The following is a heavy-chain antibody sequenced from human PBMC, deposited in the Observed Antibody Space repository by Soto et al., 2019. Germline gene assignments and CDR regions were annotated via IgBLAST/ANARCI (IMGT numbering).Heavy chain of an antibody. D-gene: IGHD1-26*01. CDR1: GFSFSYHY. V-gene: IGHV3-72*01. J-gene: IGHJ3*01. CDR2: TRDKSFRYTT. CDR3: STTDPRTTTAFEV. Sequence: EVQVVESGGGLVEPGGSLRLSCEASGFSFSYHYEDWLRQAPGKGLEWVGRTRDKSFRYTTEYAASVEGRLTISSDDSKTSLYLQMNRLKTEYTALNCLSTTDPRTTTAFEVWGQGTIVTV.